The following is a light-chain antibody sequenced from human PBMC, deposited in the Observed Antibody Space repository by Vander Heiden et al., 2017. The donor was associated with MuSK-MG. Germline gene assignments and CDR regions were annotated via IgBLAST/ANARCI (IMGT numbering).Light chain of an antibody. CDR3: QQRSNWPLT. CDR1: EDISKF. Sequence: EIVLTQSPATLSLSPGERATLSCRASEDISKFLAWFQQKRGQAPRLLIYDSSVRATGIPARFSGSGSGTDFTLTISSLEPEDFAIYYCQQRSNWPLTFAGGTKVELK. J-gene: IGKJ4*01. CDR2: DSS. V-gene: IGKV3D-11*01.